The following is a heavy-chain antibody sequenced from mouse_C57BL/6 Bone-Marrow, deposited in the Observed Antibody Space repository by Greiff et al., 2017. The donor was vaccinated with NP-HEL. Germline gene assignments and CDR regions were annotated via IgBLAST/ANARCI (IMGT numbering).Heavy chain of an antibody. CDR3: ARGVTTVGSYGED. V-gene: IGHV1-80*01. J-gene: IGHJ2*01. CDR1: GYAFSSYW. Sequence: VQLQESGAELVKPGASVKISCKASGYAFSSYWMNWVKQRPGKGLEWIGQIYPGDGDTNYNGKFKGKATLTADKSSSTAYMQLSSLTSEDSAVYLWARGVTTVGSYGEDWGKGTTLTVSS. D-gene: IGHD1-1*01. CDR2: IYPGDGDT.